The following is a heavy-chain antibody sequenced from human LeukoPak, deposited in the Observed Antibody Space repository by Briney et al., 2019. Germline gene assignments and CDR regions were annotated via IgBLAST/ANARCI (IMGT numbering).Heavy chain of an antibody. J-gene: IGHJ4*02. CDR2: IWYDGSKK. D-gene: IGHD3-3*01. CDR1: GFTFSSYG. Sequence: GRSLRLSCAASGFTFSSYGMHWVRQAPGKGLEWVAVIWYDGSKKYYADSVKGRFTISRDNSKNTLYLQMNTLRPEDTAVYYCARDSYDFWSGYRSPFDYWGQGTLVTVSS. CDR3: ARDSYDFWSGYRSPFDY. V-gene: IGHV3-30*19.